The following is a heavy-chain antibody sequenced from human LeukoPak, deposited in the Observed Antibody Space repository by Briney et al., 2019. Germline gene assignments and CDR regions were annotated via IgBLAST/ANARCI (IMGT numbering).Heavy chain of an antibody. CDR3: ARQASDYFYYYMDV. CDR2: IYYSGTT. Sequence: SETLSLTCTVTGGSISSSSYYWGWIRQPPGKGLEWIGSIYYSGTTYYNPSLESRVTISEDTSKNQFSLMLRSVTAADTAVYFCARQASDYFYYYMDVWGKGTTVSVSS. V-gene: IGHV4-39*01. J-gene: IGHJ6*03. CDR1: GGSISSSSYY.